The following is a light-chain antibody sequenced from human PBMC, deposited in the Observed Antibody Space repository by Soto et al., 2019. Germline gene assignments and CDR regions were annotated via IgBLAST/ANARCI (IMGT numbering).Light chain of an antibody. CDR2: DVT. CDR1: SSAVGGFNY. Sequence: QSALTQPASVSGPPGRSFTISCTGTSSAVGGFNYVPWYQQHPGKAPKLMIYDVTTRPSGVSDRFSGSKSGNTASLTISGLQAEDEADYYCSSYTSSNTEVFGTGTKLTVL. J-gene: IGLJ1*01. CDR3: SSYTSSNTEV. V-gene: IGLV2-14*03.